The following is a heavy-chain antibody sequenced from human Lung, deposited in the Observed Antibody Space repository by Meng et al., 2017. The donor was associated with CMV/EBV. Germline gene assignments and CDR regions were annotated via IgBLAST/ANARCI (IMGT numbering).Heavy chain of an antibody. CDR3: ARVLLDVRGWYYQGMDV. CDR1: GFRFSDYY. J-gene: IGHJ6*02. V-gene: IGHV3-69-1*01. CDR2: ISSSYAV. Sequence: GESLKISCAASGFRFSDYYMTWIRQAPGKALEWVSYISSSYAVDYADSLKGRFTISRDNAKNSMYLQMNSLRAEDTAIYYCARVLLDVRGWYYQGMDVWGQGHXVNV. D-gene: IGHD6-19*01.